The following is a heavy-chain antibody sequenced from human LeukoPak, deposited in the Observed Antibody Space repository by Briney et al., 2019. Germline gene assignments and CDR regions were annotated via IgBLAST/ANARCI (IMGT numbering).Heavy chain of an antibody. CDR3: ARVAGSSLSRARFDY. V-gene: IGHV3-23*01. CDR1: GFTFTSYA. D-gene: IGHD6-6*01. CDR2: ISGDGTFI. J-gene: IGHJ4*02. Sequence: GGSLRLSCAASGFTFTSYAVNWVRQAPGEGLDWVSAISGDGTFIYYAESVKGRFTISRDNSKSTVYLQMNSLRAEDTAIYYCARVAGSSLSRARFDYWGPGTLVTVSS.